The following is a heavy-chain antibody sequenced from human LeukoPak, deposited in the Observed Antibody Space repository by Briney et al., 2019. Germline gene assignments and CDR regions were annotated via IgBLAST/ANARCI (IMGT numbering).Heavy chain of an antibody. V-gene: IGHV5-51*01. CDR2: IYPGDSDT. J-gene: IGHJ5*02. Sequence: GESLKISCKGSGYSFPSYWIGWVRQMPGKGLEWMGIIYPGDSDTRYNPSFQRQVTISADKSIRTAYLQWSRLKASDTAMYYCARLLFPLGYSSGWYPNWFDPWGQGTLVTVSS. CDR3: ARLLFPLGYSSGWYPNWFDP. CDR1: GYSFPSYW. D-gene: IGHD6-19*01.